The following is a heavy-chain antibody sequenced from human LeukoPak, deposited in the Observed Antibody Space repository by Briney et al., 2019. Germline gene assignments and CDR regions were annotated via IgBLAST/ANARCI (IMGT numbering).Heavy chain of an antibody. CDR3: ASYLTTVTTFDY. CDR1: GGSFSGYY. Sequence: PSETLSLTCAVYGGSFSGYYWSWIRQPPGEGLEWIGEINHSGSTNYNPSLKSRVTISVDTSKNQFSLKLSSVTAADTAVCYCASYLTTVTTFDYWGQGTLVTVSS. V-gene: IGHV4-34*01. D-gene: IGHD4-17*01. J-gene: IGHJ4*02. CDR2: INHSGST.